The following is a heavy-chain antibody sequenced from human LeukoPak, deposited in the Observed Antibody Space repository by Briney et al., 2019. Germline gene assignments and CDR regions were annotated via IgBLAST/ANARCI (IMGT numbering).Heavy chain of an antibody. V-gene: IGHV5-51*01. J-gene: IGHJ6*02. D-gene: IGHD1-1*01. CDR3: ARRNQYGMAV. Sequence: GESLKISCKGSGYTFTAYWIAWVRQMPGKGLEWMGTISPGDSDTRYSPSFQGQVTISADKSISTAYLQWSGLEASDTAMYYCARRNQYGMAVWGQGTTVTVSS. CDR1: GYTFTAYW. CDR2: ISPGDSDT.